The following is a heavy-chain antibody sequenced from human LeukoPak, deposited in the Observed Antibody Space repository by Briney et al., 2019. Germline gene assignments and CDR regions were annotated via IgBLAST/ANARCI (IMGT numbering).Heavy chain of an antibody. CDR3: ARDQGPEYSSSWYDY. CDR1: GGTFSSYA. Sequence: SVKVSCKASGGTFSSYAISWVRQAPGQGLEWMGRIIPIFGIANYAQKFQGRVTITADKSTSTAYMELSGLRSEDTAVYYCARDQGPEYSSSWYDYWGQGTLVTVSS. D-gene: IGHD6-13*01. CDR2: IIPIFGIA. V-gene: IGHV1-69*04. J-gene: IGHJ4*02.